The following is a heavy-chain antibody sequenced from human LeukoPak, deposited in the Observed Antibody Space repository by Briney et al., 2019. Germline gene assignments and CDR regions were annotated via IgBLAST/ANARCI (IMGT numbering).Heavy chain of an antibody. CDR1: GYTLTELS. D-gene: IGHD5-24*01. CDR3: ARDFREMATITYGMDV. J-gene: IGHJ6*02. CDR2: FDPEDGET. V-gene: IGHV1-24*01. Sequence: ASVKVSCKVSGYTLTELSMHWVRQAPGKGLEWMGGFDPEDGETIYAQKFQGRVTMTEDTSTDTAYMELSSLRSEDTAVYYCARDFREMATITYGMDVWGQGTTVTVSS.